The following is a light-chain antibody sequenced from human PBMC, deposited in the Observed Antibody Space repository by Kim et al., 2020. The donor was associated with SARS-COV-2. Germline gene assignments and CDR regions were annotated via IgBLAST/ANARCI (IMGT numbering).Light chain of an antibody. CDR1: SSDIGDYNY. CDR3: SSYTSSFIPS. Sequence: GQSIINSCTGSSSDIGDYNYVSWYQQHPGKAPKLMIYDVNNRPSGVSNRFSGSKADNTASLTISGLQTEDEADYYCSSYTSSFIPSFGTGTKVTVL. V-gene: IGLV2-14*03. CDR2: DVN. J-gene: IGLJ1*01.